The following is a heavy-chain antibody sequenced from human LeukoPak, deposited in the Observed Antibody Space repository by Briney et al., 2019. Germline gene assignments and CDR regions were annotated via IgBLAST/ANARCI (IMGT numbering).Heavy chain of an antibody. CDR3: ASITGTYSDAFDI. CDR2: IKQDGSEK. J-gene: IGHJ3*02. CDR1: GFTFSSYW. D-gene: IGHD3-3*01. Sequence: GGSLRLSCAASGFTFSSYWMSWVRQAPGKGLEWVANIKQDGSEKYYVDSVKGRFTISRDNAKDSLYLQMNSLRAEDTAVYYCASITGTYSDAFDIWGQGTMVTVSS. V-gene: IGHV3-7*01.